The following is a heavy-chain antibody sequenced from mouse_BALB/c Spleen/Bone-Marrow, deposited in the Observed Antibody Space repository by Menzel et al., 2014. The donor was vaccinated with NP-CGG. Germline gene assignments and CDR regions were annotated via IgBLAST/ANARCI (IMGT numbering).Heavy chain of an antibody. V-gene: IGHV3-5*02. J-gene: IGHJ2*01. CDR2: IYYSGTI. Sequence: EVKLMESGPGLVKPSQTVSPTCTVTGISITTGNYRWSWIRQFPGNKLEWIGYIYYSGTITYNPSLTSRTTITRDTSKNQFFLEMNSLTAEDTATYYCARYGNYFDYWGQGTTLTVSS. D-gene: IGHD2-1*01. CDR1: GISITTGNYR. CDR3: ARYGNYFDY.